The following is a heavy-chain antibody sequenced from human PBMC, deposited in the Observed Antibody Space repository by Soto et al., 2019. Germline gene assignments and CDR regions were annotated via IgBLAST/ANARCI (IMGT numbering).Heavy chain of an antibody. J-gene: IGHJ6*02. CDR1: GYSFTSYW. V-gene: IGHV5-10-1*01. Sequence: GESLKISCKGSGYSFTSYWISWVRQMPGKGLEWLGRIDPSDSYTNYSPSFQGHVTISADKSISTAYLQWSSLKASDTAMYYCARHPTSYYDSTSYYYYGMDVWGQGTTVTVSS. CDR2: IDPSDSYT. D-gene: IGHD3-22*01. CDR3: ARHPTSYYDSTSYYYYGMDV.